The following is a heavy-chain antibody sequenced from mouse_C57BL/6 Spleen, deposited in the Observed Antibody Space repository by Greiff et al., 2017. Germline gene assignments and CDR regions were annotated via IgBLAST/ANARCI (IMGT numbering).Heavy chain of an antibody. CDR3: TRYDYDRFAY. V-gene: IGHV1-15*01. CDR1: GYTFTDYE. Sequence: QVQLQQSGAELVRPGASVTLSCKASGYTFTDYEMHWVKQTPVHGLEWIGAIDPETGGTAYNQKFKGKAILTADKSSSTAYMELRSLTSEDSAVYYCTRYDYDRFAYWGQGILVTVSA. J-gene: IGHJ3*01. D-gene: IGHD2-4*01. CDR2: IDPETGGT.